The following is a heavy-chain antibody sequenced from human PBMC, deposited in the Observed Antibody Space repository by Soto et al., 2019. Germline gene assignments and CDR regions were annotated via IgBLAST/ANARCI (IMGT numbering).Heavy chain of an antibody. CDR1: GYTFTNYY. J-gene: IGHJ4*02. CDR2: IRPSGGRT. Sequence: VASVKVSCKASGYTFTNYYIHWVRQAPGQGLEWLGTIRPSGGRTEYAQRFQGRVTMTRDTSTSTVYMELTSLTSEDTAVYYCAREPNESYYFDYWGQGTLVTVSS. CDR3: AREPNESYYFDY. D-gene: IGHD5-18*01. V-gene: IGHV1-46*01.